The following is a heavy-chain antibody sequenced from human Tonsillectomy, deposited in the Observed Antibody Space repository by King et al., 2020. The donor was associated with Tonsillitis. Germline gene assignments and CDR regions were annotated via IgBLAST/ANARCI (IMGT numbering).Heavy chain of an antibody. J-gene: IGHJ4*02. CDR2: IYSGGSST. V-gene: IGHV3-23*03. D-gene: IGHD6-19*01. CDR3: ARANIAVAGLFDY. CDR1: GFTFSSYA. Sequence: VQLVESGGGLVQPGGSLRLSCAASGFTFSSYAMSWVRQAPGKGLEWVSVIYSGGSSTYYADSVKGRFTISTDNSKNTLYLQMNSLRAEDTAVYYCARANIAVAGLFDYWGQGTLVTVSS.